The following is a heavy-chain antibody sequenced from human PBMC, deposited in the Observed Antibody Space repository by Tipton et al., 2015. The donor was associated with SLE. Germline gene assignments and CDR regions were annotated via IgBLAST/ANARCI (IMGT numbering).Heavy chain of an antibody. Sequence: GSLRLSCAASGFTFSSYAMSWIRQAPGKGLEWVSYISSSGSTIFYADSVKGRFTISRDNAKNSLYLQLNSLRAEDTAVYYCARAGGPPYFYYYMDVWGKGTTVTVSS. J-gene: IGHJ6*03. CDR1: GFTFSSYA. V-gene: IGHV3-11*01. CDR3: ARAGGPPYFYYYMDV. CDR2: ISSSGSTI. D-gene: IGHD3-10*01.